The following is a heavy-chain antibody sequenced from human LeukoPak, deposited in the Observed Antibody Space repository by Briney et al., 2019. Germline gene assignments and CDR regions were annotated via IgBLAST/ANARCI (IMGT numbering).Heavy chain of an antibody. Sequence: PSGTLSLTCAVYGGSFSGYYWSGVGQAPGKGLEWSGEMNHSGSSNYNPSRKRRVTISVETSKKKFSLNLSSVTPSATAVYYCARFPGGAEYRHYYYIDVWGKGTTVTVSS. J-gene: IGHJ6*03. D-gene: IGHD1-14*01. CDR3: ARFPGGAEYRHYYYIDV. CDR1: GGSFSGYY. CDR2: MNHSGSS. V-gene: IGHV4-34*01.